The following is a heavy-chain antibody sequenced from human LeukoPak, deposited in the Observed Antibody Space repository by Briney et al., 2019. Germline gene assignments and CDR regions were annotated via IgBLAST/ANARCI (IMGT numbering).Heavy chain of an antibody. Sequence: ASVKVSCKASGYTFTRYGMSWVRQAPGQGLEWMGWISAYNGNTNYAQKLQGRVTMTTDTSTSTAYMELRSLRSDDTAVYYCARVVVVGAPKGDNFDYWGQGPLVTVSS. V-gene: IGHV1-18*01. D-gene: IGHD1-26*01. CDR3: ARVVVVGAPKGDNFDY. CDR1: GYTFTRYG. J-gene: IGHJ4*02. CDR2: ISAYNGNT.